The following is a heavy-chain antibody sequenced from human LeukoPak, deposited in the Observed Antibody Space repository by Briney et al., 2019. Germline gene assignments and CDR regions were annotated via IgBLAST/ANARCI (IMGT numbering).Heavy chain of an antibody. D-gene: IGHD2-15*01. CDR1: GYTFTSYG. V-gene: IGHV1-18*01. Sequence: ASVKVSCKASGYTFTSYGISWVRQAPGQGLEWMGWISAYDGNTNYAQKLQGRVTMTTDTSTSTAYMELRSLRSDDTAVHYCARVPPIGYCSGGSCKNFDYWGQGTLVTVSS. J-gene: IGHJ4*02. CDR2: ISAYDGNT. CDR3: ARVPPIGYCSGGSCKNFDY.